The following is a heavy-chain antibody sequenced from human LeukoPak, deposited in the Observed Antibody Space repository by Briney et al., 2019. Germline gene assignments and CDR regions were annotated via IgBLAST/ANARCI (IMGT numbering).Heavy chain of an antibody. Sequence: SETLSLTCTVSGGSISSYYWSWIRQPPGKGLEWIGYIYYSGSTNYNPSPKSRGTISVDTSKNQFSLKLSSVTAADTAVYYCARGITGLDYWGQGTLVTVSS. D-gene: IGHD1-20*01. V-gene: IGHV4-59*01. CDR1: GGSISSYY. J-gene: IGHJ4*02. CDR3: ARGITGLDY. CDR2: IYYSGST.